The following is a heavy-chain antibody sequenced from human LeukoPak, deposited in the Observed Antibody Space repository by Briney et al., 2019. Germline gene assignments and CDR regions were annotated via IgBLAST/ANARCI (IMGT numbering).Heavy chain of an antibody. V-gene: IGHV4-34*01. CDR3: ARGRSVYSSTPRWFDP. Sequence: SETLSLTCAVYGGSFSGYYWSWIRQPPGKGLEWIGEINHSGSTNYNPSLKSRVTISVDTSKNQFSLKLSSVTAADTAVYYCARGRSVYSSTPRWFDPWGQGTLVTVSS. D-gene: IGHD6-13*01. J-gene: IGHJ5*02. CDR1: GGSFSGYY. CDR2: INHSGST.